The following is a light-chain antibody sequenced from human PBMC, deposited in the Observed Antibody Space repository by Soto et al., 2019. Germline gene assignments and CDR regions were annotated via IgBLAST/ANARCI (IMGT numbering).Light chain of an antibody. V-gene: IGLV2-18*02. Sequence: QSVLTQPPSVSGSPGQSVTISCTGTSSDVGSYNRVSWYQQPPGTAPKLMIYEVSNRPSGVPDRFSGSKSGNTASLIISGLQAEDEADYYCSSYTSSSMRVFGGGTKLTVL. CDR2: EVS. CDR1: SSDVGSYNR. CDR3: SSYTSSSMRV. J-gene: IGLJ2*01.